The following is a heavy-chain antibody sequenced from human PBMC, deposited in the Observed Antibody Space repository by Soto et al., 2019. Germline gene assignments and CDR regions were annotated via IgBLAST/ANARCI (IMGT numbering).Heavy chain of an antibody. CDR3: ARAVALRRVGVSSPPDY. V-gene: IGHV4-4*02. CDR2: IYHSGST. Sequence: QVQLQESGPGLVKPSGTLSLTCTVSSGSISSSNWWSWVRQPPGKGLEWIGEIYHSGSTNYNPSLKSRVTISVDKSKNQFSLKLSSVTAADTAVYYCARAVALRRVGVSSPPDYWGQGTLVTVSS. CDR1: SGSISSSNW. J-gene: IGHJ4*02. D-gene: IGHD6-19*01.